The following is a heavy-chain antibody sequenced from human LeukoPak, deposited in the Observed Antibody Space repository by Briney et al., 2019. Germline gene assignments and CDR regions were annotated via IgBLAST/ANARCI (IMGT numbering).Heavy chain of an antibody. V-gene: IGHV1-69*13. J-gene: IGHJ5*02. CDR2: IIPIFGAA. CDR1: GGTFSSYA. D-gene: IGHD3-10*01. CDR3: ARGGGRAVYWFDP. Sequence: ASVKVSCKASGGTFSSYAISWVRQAPGQGLEWMGGIIPIFGAANYAQKFQGRVTITADESTSTAYMELSSLRSEDTAVYYCARGGGRAVYWFDPWGQGTLVTVSS.